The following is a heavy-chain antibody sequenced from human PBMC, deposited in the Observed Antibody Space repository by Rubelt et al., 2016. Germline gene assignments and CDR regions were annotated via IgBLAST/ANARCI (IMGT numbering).Heavy chain of an antibody. J-gene: IGHJ1*01. CDR1: GFSFSTSW. Sequence: EVQLVESGGGLVQPGGSLRLSCVASGFSFSTSWMSWVRRAAGRGLEWVANIKEDGTSTYYLDSVKGRFTVSRDNAKNSMYLQMGNLRVEDTAVYYCARDYGEWGQGILVIVSS. CDR2: IKEDGTST. V-gene: IGHV3-7*03. CDR3: ARDYGE. D-gene: IGHD4-17*01.